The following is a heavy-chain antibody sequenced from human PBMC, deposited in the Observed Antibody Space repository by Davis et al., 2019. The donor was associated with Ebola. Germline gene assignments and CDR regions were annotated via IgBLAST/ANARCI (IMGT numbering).Heavy chain of an antibody. CDR2: ISGSGGST. J-gene: IGHJ6*03. CDR3: AKDAGYSSGWSLWDYYYMDV. CDR1: GFTFSSYS. D-gene: IGHD6-19*01. V-gene: IGHV3-23*01. Sequence: PGGSLRLSCAASGFTFSSYSMNWVRQAPGKGLEWVSAISGSGGSTYYADSVKGRFTISRDNSKNTLYLQMNSLRAEDTAVYYCAKDAGYSSGWSLWDYYYMDVWGKGTTVTVSS.